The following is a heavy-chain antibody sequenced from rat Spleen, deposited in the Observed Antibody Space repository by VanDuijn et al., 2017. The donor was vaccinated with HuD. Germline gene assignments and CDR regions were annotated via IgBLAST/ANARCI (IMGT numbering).Heavy chain of an antibody. J-gene: IGHJ4*01. CDR3: AKDSGITTQHVMDA. V-gene: IGHV5-46*01. D-gene: IGHD1-10*01. CDR2: ITSGGSNT. Sequence: EVQLVESGGGLVQPGRSMKLSCAASGFTFSSFAMAWVRQAPKKGLEWVATITSGGSNTYYPDSVKGRFTISRDNAKSTLYLQMNSLRSEDTATYYCAKDSGITTQHVMDAWGQGASVTVSS. CDR1: GFTFSSFA.